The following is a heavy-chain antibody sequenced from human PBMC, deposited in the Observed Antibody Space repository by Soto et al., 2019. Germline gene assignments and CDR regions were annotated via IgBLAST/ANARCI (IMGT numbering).Heavy chain of an antibody. D-gene: IGHD3-22*01. V-gene: IGHV1-69*13. CDR3: ARAYYYDSSGYYYFDY. Sequence: SVKVSCKASGGTFSSYAISWVRQAPGQGLEWMGGIIPIFGTANYAQKFQGRVTITADESTSTAYMELSSLRSEDTAVYYCARAYYYDSSGYYYFDYWGQGTLVTVSS. CDR1: GGTFSSYA. CDR2: IIPIFGTA. J-gene: IGHJ4*02.